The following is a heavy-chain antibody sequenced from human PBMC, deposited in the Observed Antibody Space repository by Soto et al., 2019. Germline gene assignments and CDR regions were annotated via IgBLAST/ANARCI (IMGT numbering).Heavy chain of an antibody. V-gene: IGHV3-73*01. CDR3: TYHCSGGSCYWHYYGMDV. J-gene: IGHJ6*02. D-gene: IGHD2-15*01. CDR1: GFTFSGSA. Sequence: PGGSLRLSCAASGFTFSGSAMHWVRQASGKGLEWVGRIRSKANSYATAYAASVKGRFTISRDDSKNTAYLQMNSLKTEDTAVYYCTYHCSGGSCYWHYYGMDVWGQGTTVTVS. CDR2: IRSKANSYAT.